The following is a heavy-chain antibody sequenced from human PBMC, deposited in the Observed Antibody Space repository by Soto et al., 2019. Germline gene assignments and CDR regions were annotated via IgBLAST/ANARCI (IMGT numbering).Heavy chain of an antibody. CDR3: AKEGYCSSTSSYPGPYYYYGMDV. J-gene: IGHJ6*02. Sequence: GGSLRLSCAASGFTFSSYAMSWVRQAPGKGLEWVSAISGSGVSTYYADSVKGRFTISRDNSKNTLYLQMNSLRAEDTAVYYSAKEGYCSSTSSYPGPYYYYGMDVWGPGSTVTV. CDR1: GFTFSSYA. CDR2: ISGSGVST. V-gene: IGHV3-23*01. D-gene: IGHD2-2*01.